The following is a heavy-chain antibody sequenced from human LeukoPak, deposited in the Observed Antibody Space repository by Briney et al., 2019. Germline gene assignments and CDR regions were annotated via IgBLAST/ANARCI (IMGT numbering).Heavy chain of an antibody. CDR1: GYTFTSYG. J-gene: IGHJ6*03. CDR3: ARGVAVAGSGRGYYMDV. Sequence: ASVKVSCKASGYTFTSYGISWVRQAPGQGLEWMGWISAYNGNTNYAQKLQGRVTMTTDTSTSTAYMELRSLRSDDTAVYYCARGVAVAGSGRGYYMDVCGKGTTVTVSS. D-gene: IGHD6-19*01. CDR2: ISAYNGNT. V-gene: IGHV1-18*01.